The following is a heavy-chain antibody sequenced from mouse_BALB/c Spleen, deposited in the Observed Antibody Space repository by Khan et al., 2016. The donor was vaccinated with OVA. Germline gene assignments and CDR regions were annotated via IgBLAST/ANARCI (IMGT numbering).Heavy chain of an antibody. Sequence: EVELVESGGGLVQPGGSRKLSCAASGFTFSRFGMHRVRQAPEKGLEWVAYISSGSSTIYYADTVKGQFTISRDNPKNTLFLQMTSLRSEDTAMYYCARDSNFDYWGQGTTLTVSS. CDR2: ISSGSSTI. CDR3: ARDSNFDY. V-gene: IGHV5-17*02. J-gene: IGHJ2*01. CDR1: GFTFSRFG.